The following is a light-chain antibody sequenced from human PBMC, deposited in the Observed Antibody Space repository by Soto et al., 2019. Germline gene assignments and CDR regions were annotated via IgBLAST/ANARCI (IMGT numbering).Light chain of an antibody. CDR2: DAS. V-gene: IGKV1-13*02. CDR1: QGITSA. CDR3: QQYGSSPT. Sequence: AIQLTQSPSSLSASVGDIVTISCRASQGITSAVAWYQQKPGKAPKILIYDASSLESGVPSRFSGSGSGTDFTLTISRLEPEDFAVYYCQQYGSSPTFGQGTRLEI. J-gene: IGKJ5*01.